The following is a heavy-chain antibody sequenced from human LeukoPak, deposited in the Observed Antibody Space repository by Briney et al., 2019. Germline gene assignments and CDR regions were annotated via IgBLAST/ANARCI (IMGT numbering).Heavy chain of an antibody. Sequence: SETLSLTCTVSGGSISGSSYYWGWIRQPPGKGLEWIGSIYYSGSTYYNPSLKSRVTISVDTSKNQFSLKLSSVTAADTAVYYCARHSIRSRIAARPPFDPWGQGTLVTVSS. J-gene: IGHJ5*02. V-gene: IGHV4-39*01. CDR1: GGSISGSSYY. CDR3: ARHSIRSRIAARPPFDP. CDR2: IYYSGST. D-gene: IGHD6-6*01.